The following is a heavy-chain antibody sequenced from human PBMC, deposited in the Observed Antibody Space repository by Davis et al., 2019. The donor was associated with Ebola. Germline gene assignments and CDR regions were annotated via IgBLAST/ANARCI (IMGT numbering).Heavy chain of an antibody. Sequence: GESLKISCAASGFTFSSYSMNWVRQAPGKGLEWVSSISSSSSYIYYADSVKGRFTISRDNAKNSLYLQMNSLRAEDTAVYYCARDESGYCSSTSCYKANYFYYMDVWGKGTTVTVSS. CDR2: ISSSSSYI. J-gene: IGHJ6*03. CDR3: ARDESGYCSSTSCYKANYFYYMDV. D-gene: IGHD2-2*02. V-gene: IGHV3-21*01. CDR1: GFTFSSYS.